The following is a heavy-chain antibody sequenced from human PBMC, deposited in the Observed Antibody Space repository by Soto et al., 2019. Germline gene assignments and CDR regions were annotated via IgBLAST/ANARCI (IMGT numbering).Heavy chain of an antibody. Sequence: ASVKVSCKASGGTFSSYAISWVRQAPGQGLEWMGGIIPIFGTANYAQKFQGRVTITADKSTSTAYMELSSLRSEDTAAYYCASNYPNDAFDIWGQGTMVTVSS. CDR2: IIPIFGTA. V-gene: IGHV1-69*06. J-gene: IGHJ3*02. CDR3: ASNYPNDAFDI. CDR1: GGTFSSYA. D-gene: IGHD3-10*01.